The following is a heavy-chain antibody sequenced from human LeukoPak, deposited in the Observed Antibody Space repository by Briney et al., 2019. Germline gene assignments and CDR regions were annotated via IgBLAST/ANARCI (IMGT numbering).Heavy chain of an antibody. D-gene: IGHD6-19*01. Sequence: PGGSLRLSCAASGFTFSSYNMNWVRQAPGKGLEWVSSISGSSSFISYADSMQGRFTISRDNAKNSLYLQMNSLRAEDTAVYYCAREDRVAGTFDYWGQGTLVTVSS. V-gene: IGHV3-21*01. CDR2: ISGSSSFI. J-gene: IGHJ4*02. CDR3: AREDRVAGTFDY. CDR1: GFTFSSYN.